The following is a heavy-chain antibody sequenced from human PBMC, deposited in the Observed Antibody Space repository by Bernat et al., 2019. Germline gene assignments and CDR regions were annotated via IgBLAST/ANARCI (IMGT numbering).Heavy chain of an antibody. Sequence: EVQLVETGGGLVQPGGSLRLSCAASVFTLSTSWMHWVRQAPGKGLVWVSRITGDGSSTIYADSVKGRFTSSGDNAKNTLYLQMNNLRAEDTAVYYCARDRSYPMDVWGQGTTVTVSS. J-gene: IGHJ6*02. CDR1: VFTLSTSW. CDR2: ITGDGSST. CDR3: ARDRSYPMDV. V-gene: IGHV3-74*01.